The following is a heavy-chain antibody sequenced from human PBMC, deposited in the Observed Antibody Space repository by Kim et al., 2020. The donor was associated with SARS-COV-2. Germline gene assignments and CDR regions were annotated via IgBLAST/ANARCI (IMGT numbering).Heavy chain of an antibody. J-gene: IGHJ5*01. Sequence: SETLSLTCTVSGGSISSGGYYWSWIRQHPGKGLEWIGYIYYSGSTCYNPSLKSRVTISVDTSKNQFSLKLSSVTAADTAVYYCARAMGITIFGVVIVNWFGPWGQGTPVNGSS. CDR3: ARAMGITIFGVVIVNWFGP. D-gene: IGHD3-3*01. CDR2: IYYSGST. V-gene: IGHV4-31*03. CDR1: GGSISSGGYY.